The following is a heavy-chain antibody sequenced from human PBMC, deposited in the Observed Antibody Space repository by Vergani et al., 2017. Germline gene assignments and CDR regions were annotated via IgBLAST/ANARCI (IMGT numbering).Heavy chain of an antibody. CDR1: GGSISSSNW. V-gene: IGHV4-4*02. J-gene: IGHJ4*02. CDR2: IFHSGST. Sequence: QVQLQESGPGLVKPSGPLSLTCAVSGGSISSSNWWSWGRQPPGKGLEWIGEIFHSGSTYYNPSLKSRVTISVDKSKNQFSLKLSSVTAADTAGYYCARRIAVAGPCRDYWGQGTLVTVSS. D-gene: IGHD6-19*01. CDR3: ARRIAVAGPCRDY.